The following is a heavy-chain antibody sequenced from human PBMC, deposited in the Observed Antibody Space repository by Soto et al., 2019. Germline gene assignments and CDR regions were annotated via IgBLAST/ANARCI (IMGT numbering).Heavy chain of an antibody. D-gene: IGHD1-26*01. CDR2: INAAHGNT. CDR1: GYTFTHYA. CDR3: ARGGYSGTYYAYFDY. J-gene: IGHJ4*02. V-gene: IGHV1-3*05. Sequence: QVHLVQSGAEERMPGASVKVSCKASGYTFTHYAIHWVRQAPGQRLEWMGWINAAHGNTKYSQKFQGRVTITRDTSANTAYMELTSLRSEDTAVYYCARGGYSGTYYAYFDYWGQGTLVTVSS.